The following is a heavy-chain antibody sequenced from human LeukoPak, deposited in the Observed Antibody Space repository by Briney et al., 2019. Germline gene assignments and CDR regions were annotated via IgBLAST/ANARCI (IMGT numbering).Heavy chain of an antibody. V-gene: IGHV1-69*13. J-gene: IGHJ4*02. CDR1: GGTFSSYA. CDR3: ARVPLRVWQQLAYFGY. D-gene: IGHD6-13*01. Sequence: ASVKVSCKASGGTFSSYAISWVRQAPGQGLEWMGGIIPIFGTANYAQKFQGRVTITADESTSTAYMELSSLRSEDTAVYYCARVPLRVWQQLAYFGYWGQGTLVTVSS. CDR2: IIPIFGTA.